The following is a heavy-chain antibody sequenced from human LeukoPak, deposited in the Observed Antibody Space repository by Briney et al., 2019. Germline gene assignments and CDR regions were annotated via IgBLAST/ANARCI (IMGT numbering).Heavy chain of an antibody. CDR3: AREVVPAAIGALDY. CDR1: GFTFSSYG. CDR2: ISYDGSNK. V-gene: IGHV3-30*03. D-gene: IGHD2-2*02. J-gene: IGHJ4*02. Sequence: GGSLRLSCAASGFTFSSYGMHWVRQAPGKGLEWVAVISYDGSNKYYADSVKGRFTISRDNAKNSLYLQMNSLRAEDTAVYYCAREVVPAAIGALDYWGQGTLVTVSS.